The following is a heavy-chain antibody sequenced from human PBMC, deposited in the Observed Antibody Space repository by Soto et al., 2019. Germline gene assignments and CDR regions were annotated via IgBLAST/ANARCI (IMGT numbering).Heavy chain of an antibody. D-gene: IGHD6-13*01. J-gene: IGHJ5*02. CDR2: INRNGST. CDR1: DGAFSGYY. CDR3: ARGQRRWQQQSPTRLNWFDP. V-gene: IGHV4-34*01. Sequence: QVQLQQWGAGLLKPSETLSLTCAVYDGAFSGYYWNWIRQSPAKGLEWIGEINRNGSTNYNPSLKSRVTISVDTSKNPYSLKVTSVTAADTAVYYCARGQRRWQQQSPTRLNWFDPWGQGTMVTVSS.